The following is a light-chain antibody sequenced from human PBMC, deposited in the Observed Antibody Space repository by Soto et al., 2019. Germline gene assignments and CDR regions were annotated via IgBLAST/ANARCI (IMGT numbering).Light chain of an antibody. CDR1: QSISSK. CDR2: GAS. J-gene: IGKJ1*01. V-gene: IGKV3-15*01. Sequence: EIVMTQSPATLSLSPGESATLFCRASQSISSKLAWYQQKHGQAPRLLIYGASSRATGIPARFSGSESGTDFPLTISSLQSEDFAVYCWHQSYKWPRKFCPGTKVEVK. CDR3: HQSYKWPRK.